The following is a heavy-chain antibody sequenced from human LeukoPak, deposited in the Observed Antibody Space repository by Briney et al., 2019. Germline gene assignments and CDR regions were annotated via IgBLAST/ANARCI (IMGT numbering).Heavy chain of an antibody. CDR2: TYYRSKWYN. J-gene: IGHJ4*02. Sequence: QTLSLTCAISGVSVSSNTTAWNWISQSPSRGLEWRGTTYYRSKWYNDYAVSVKSRITINPDTSKNQFSLKLSSVTAADTAVYYCARDWGHITMVRGPPDYWGPGTLVTVSS. CDR1: GVSVSSNTTA. CDR3: ARDWGHITMVRGPPDY. V-gene: IGHV6-1*01. D-gene: IGHD3-10*01.